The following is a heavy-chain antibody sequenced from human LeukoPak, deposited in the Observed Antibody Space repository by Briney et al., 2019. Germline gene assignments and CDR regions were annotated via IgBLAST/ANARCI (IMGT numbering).Heavy chain of an antibody. CDR2: IDQDGSEK. Sequence: GGSLRLSCAASGFTFSNYWMTWVRQAPGKGLEWVANIDQDGSEKFYVDSVKGRFTISRDNAKDSLYLQMYSLRAEDTALYYCARDQGAAGDYWGQGTLVTVSS. V-gene: IGHV3-7*01. D-gene: IGHD6-13*01. J-gene: IGHJ4*02. CDR3: ARDQGAAGDY. CDR1: GFTFSNYW.